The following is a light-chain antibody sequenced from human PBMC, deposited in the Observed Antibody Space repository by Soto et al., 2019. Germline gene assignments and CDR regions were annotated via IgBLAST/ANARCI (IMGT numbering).Light chain of an antibody. CDR2: FAS. CDR1: QSVSTN. J-gene: IGKJ5*01. CDR3: HQYNKWPPIT. V-gene: IGKV3-15*01. Sequence: VMTQSPATLSVSPGERAALSCRASQSVSTNLAWYQQKPGQPPRLLIYFASTRATAVPARFTAGGSGTDFTLTISNLQSEDFAVYYCHQYNKWPPITFGQGTRLEI.